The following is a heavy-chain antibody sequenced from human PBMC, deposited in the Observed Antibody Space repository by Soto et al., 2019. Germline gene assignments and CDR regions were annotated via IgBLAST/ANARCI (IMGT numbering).Heavy chain of an antibody. V-gene: IGHV4-30-2*01. J-gene: IGHJ4*01. CDR3: ARAGGLGAAAAYY. CDR1: GGSISSGGYS. CDR2: IDHSGST. D-gene: IGHD6-25*01. Sequence: QLQLQESGSGLVKPSQTLSLTCAVSGGSISSGGYSWSWIRQPPGKGLEWIGYIDHSGSTYYNPSSKSRVAISVDRSTDKFSLTLSSVTAADTPVYYCARAGGLGAAAAYYWGHGTQVSVSS.